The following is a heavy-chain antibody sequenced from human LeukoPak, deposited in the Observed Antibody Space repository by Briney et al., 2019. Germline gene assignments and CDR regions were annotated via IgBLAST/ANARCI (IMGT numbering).Heavy chain of an antibody. D-gene: IGHD3-10*01. CDR2: ISYDGSIK. CDR3: ARSSRPAGAFDY. Sequence: PGRSLRLSCAASGFTFSSYAMHWVRQAPGKGLEWVAVISYDGSIKYYADSVKGRFTISRDNSKNTLYLQMNSLRAEDTAVYYCARSSRPAGAFDYWGQGTLVTVSS. CDR1: GFTFSSYA. J-gene: IGHJ4*02. V-gene: IGHV3-30-3*01.